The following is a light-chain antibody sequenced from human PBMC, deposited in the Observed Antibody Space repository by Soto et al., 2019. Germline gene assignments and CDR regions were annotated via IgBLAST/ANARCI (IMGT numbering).Light chain of an antibody. CDR1: SSNIGAGND. Sequence: QSVLPQPPSVSGSPGPGVTLSCTGSSSNIGAGNDVHRYQQLPGTAPKLLIYANSNRPSGVPDRFSGSKSGTAASLAIIGLQAEDEADYYCQSYGGSLSGLFGGGTKLTVL. CDR3: QSYGGSLSGL. CDR2: ANS. V-gene: IGLV1-40*01. J-gene: IGLJ2*01.